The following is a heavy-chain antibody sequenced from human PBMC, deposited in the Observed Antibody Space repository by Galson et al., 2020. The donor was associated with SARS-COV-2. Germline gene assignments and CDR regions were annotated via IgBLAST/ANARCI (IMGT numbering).Heavy chain of an antibody. V-gene: IGHV1-2*02. Sequence: ASVKVSCQTSGYTFAASHVHWVRQAPGQGLEWMGWINPDSGGANYAQRFQGRVTMTIDTSISTAYMELRRLTSDDAAIFYCVEDGSKIWGQGTLVTVSS. J-gene: IGHJ3*02. D-gene: IGHD5-12*01. CDR2: INPDSGGA. CDR1: GYTFAASH. CDR3: VEDGSKI.